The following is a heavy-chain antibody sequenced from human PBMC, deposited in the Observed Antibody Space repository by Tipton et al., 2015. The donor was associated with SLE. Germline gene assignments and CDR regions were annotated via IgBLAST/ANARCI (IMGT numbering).Heavy chain of an antibody. CDR3: ARGGLYWLD. V-gene: IGHV4-38-2*02. J-gene: IGHJ4*02. D-gene: IGHD2-8*02. CDR1: GYSISSGYC. CDR2: IYQSGHT. Sequence: TLSLTCSVSGYSISSGYCWGWIRQPPGKGLEWIANIYQSGHTYYNPSLKSRVSISLDTSKNRFSLKLNSVTAADTAVYYCARGGLYWLDWGQGTLVTVSS.